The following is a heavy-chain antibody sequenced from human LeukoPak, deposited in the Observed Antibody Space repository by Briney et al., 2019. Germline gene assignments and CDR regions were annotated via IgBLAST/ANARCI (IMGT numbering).Heavy chain of an antibody. CDR2: IYYSGST. Sequence: SETLSLTCTVSGGSISSSSYYWGWIRQPPGKGLEWIGSIYYSGSTYYNPSLKSRVTISVDTSKNQFSLKLSSVTAADTAVYYCARVRITMVRGVIMNFLSSAYFDYWGQGTLVTVSS. CDR3: ARVRITMVRGVIMNFLSSAYFDY. CDR1: GGSISSSSYY. D-gene: IGHD3-10*01. J-gene: IGHJ4*02. V-gene: IGHV4-39*07.